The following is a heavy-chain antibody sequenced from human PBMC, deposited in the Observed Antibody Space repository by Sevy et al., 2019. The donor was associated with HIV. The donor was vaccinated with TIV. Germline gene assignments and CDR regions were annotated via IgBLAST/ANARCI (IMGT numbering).Heavy chain of an antibody. CDR2: INPNSGGT. D-gene: IGHD2-21*02. CDR3: ARGDPHCGGDCYSD. V-gene: IGHV1-2*02. CDR1: GYTFTGYY. J-gene: IGHJ4*02. Sequence: ASVKVSCKASGYTFTGYYMHWVRQAPGQGLEWMRWINPNSGGTNYAQKFQGRVTMTRDTSISTAYMELSRLRSDDTAVYYCARGDPHCGGDCYSDWGQGTLVTVSS.